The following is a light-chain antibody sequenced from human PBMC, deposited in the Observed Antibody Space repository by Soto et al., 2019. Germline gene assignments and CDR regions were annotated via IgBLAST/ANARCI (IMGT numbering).Light chain of an antibody. CDR3: RAYTARSTLG. CDR1: MRDVGAYNL. Sequence: QSVLTQPASVSGSDGQSIPVYCSGTMRDVGAYNLVSWYQQHPGTAPKLIIYEVRNRPSGISSRFSGSRSGNTASLTISGLQPEYEGDYYCRAYTARSTLGFGGGTKVTVL. CDR2: EVR. V-gene: IGLV2-14*01. J-gene: IGLJ3*02.